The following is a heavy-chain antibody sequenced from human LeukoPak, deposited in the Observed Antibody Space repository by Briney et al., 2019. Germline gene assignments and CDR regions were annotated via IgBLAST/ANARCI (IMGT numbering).Heavy chain of an antibody. J-gene: IGHJ4*03. V-gene: IGHV4-4*02. CDR2: IYYSGST. Sequence: PSGTLSLTCAVSGGSISSSNWWSWVRQPPGKGLEWIGEIYYSGSTYYNPSLGSRVTISVDTSKSQFSLRLSSVTAADTAIYYCARAQYGAFDYWGQGTIVTVSS. CDR3: ARAQYGAFDY. D-gene: IGHD3-10*01. CDR1: GGSISSSNW.